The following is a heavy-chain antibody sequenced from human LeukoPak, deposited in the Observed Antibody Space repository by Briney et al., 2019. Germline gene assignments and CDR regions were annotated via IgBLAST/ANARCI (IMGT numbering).Heavy chain of an antibody. CDR3: ARGRVVTAITNYYYYYMDV. J-gene: IGHJ6*03. Sequence: GASVKVSCKASGYTFTSYGISWVRQAPGQGLEWMGWISAYNGNTNYAQKLQGRVTMTTDTSTSTAYMELRSLRSDDTAVYYCARGRVVTAITNYYYYYMDVWGKGTTVTISS. CDR2: ISAYNGNT. V-gene: IGHV1-18*01. D-gene: IGHD2-21*02. CDR1: GYTFTSYG.